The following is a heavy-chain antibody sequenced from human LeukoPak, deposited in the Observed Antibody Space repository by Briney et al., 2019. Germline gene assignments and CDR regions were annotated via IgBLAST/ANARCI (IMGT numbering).Heavy chain of an antibody. Sequence: PGGSLRLSCAASGFTFSSYGMHWVRQAPGKGLEWVAVISYDGSNKYYADSVKGRFTISRDNSKNTLYLQMNSLRAEDTAVYYCAKEFLSSCWPLCFDYWGQGTLVTVSS. CDR2: ISYDGSNK. J-gene: IGHJ4*02. D-gene: IGHD6-19*01. V-gene: IGHV3-30*18. CDR1: GFTFSSYG. CDR3: AKEFLSSCWPLCFDY.